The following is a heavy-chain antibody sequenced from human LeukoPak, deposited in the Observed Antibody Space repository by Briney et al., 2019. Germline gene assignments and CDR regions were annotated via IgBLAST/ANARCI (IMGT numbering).Heavy chain of an antibody. CDR3: ASSSGGYDYGVDY. CDR1: GYSISSGYY. V-gene: IGHV4-38-2*01. Sequence: SETLSLTCAVSGYSISSGYYWGWIRQPPGKGLEWIGSIYHSGSTYYNPSLMSRVTISVDTSKNQFSLKLSSVTAADTAVYYCASSSGGYDYGVDYWGQGTLVTVSS. J-gene: IGHJ4*02. CDR2: IYHSGST. D-gene: IGHD5-12*01.